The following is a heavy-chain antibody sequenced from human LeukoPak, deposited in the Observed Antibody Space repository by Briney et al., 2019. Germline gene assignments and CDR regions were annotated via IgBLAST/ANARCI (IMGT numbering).Heavy chain of an antibody. D-gene: IGHD6-19*01. J-gene: IGHJ4*02. CDR2: IKRDGSES. CDR3: ARRDSSGWYYFDY. Sequence: GGSLRLSCAASGFTFSNYWMTWVRQAPGKGLEWVANIKRDGSESYYMDSAKGRFTVSRDNAKNSLYLQMNSLRAEDSALYFCARRDSSGWYYFDYWGQGTLVTVSS. V-gene: IGHV3-7*01. CDR1: GFTFSNYW.